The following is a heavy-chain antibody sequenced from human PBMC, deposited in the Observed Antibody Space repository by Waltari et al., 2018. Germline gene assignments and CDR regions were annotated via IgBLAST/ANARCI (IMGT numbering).Heavy chain of an antibody. CDR2: IYTSGST. CDR3: VRGATQFDY. CDR1: GGSIRSGRSY. V-gene: IGHV4-61*02. Sequence: QVQLQESGPGLVTPSQTLSLTCTVSGGSIRSGRSYWSWIRQPAGKGLGWIGRIYTSGSTNYNPSLKSRVTISVDTSKNQFSLKLSSVTAADTAVYYCVRGATQFDYWGQGTLVTVSS. D-gene: IGHD1-26*01. J-gene: IGHJ4*02.